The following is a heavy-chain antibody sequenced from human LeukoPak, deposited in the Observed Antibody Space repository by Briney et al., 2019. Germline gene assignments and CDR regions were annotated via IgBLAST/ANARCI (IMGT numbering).Heavy chain of an antibody. CDR1: GCTFSSYW. Sequence: GGSLRLSCAASGCTFSSYWMTWLHQAPGKGLEGVANIKQDGGEKNYVHSVKGRFTISRDNGNNSLYLQMNSLRAEDTAVYYCARLPGTTHYWGQGTLVTVSS. V-gene: IGHV3-7*01. D-gene: IGHD1-7*01. J-gene: IGHJ4*02. CDR2: IKQDGGEK. CDR3: ARLPGTTHY.